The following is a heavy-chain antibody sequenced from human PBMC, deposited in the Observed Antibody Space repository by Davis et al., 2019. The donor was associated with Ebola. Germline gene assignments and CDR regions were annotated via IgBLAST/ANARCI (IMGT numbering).Heavy chain of an antibody. V-gene: IGHV3-48*04. J-gene: IGHJ4*02. D-gene: IGHD3-3*01. CDR2: ISRSGYTI. CDR3: AKAARHTVFGVAMEPDY. CDR1: GFTFSRYS. Sequence: GESLKISCAASGFTFSRYSMNWVRQAPGKGLEWVSYISRSGYTINYADSVKGRFTISRDNAKRSLSLQMNSLRLEDTALYYCAKAARHTVFGVAMEPDYWGQGTQVTVSS.